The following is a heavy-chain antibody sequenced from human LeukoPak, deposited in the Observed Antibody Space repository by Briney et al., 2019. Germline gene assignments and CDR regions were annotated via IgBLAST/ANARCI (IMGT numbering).Heavy chain of an antibody. J-gene: IGHJ6*02. Sequence: SVKVSCKASGGTFSSYAISWVRQAPGQGLEWMGGIIPIFGIANYAQKFQGRVTITADKSTSTAYMELSSLRSEDTAVYYCARDYYGSGYYYYYGMDVWGQGTTVTVSS. D-gene: IGHD3-10*01. V-gene: IGHV1-69*10. CDR3: ARDYYGSGYYYYYGMDV. CDR1: GGTFSSYA. CDR2: IIPIFGIA.